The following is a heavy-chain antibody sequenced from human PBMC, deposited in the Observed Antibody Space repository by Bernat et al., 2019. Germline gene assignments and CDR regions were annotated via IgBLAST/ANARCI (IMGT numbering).Heavy chain of an antibody. Sequence: QVQLMQSGAEVKKPGASVKVSCKASGYTFSGYYMHWVRQAPGQGLEWMGWINPNSGGTNYAQKFQGRVTITADESTSTAYMELSSLRSEDTAVYYCARVLGGSGSYYYYYYMDVWGKGTTVTVSS. J-gene: IGHJ6*03. V-gene: IGHV1-2*02. D-gene: IGHD3-3*01. CDR3: ARVLGGSGSYYYYYYMDV. CDR1: GYTFSGYY. CDR2: INPNSGGT.